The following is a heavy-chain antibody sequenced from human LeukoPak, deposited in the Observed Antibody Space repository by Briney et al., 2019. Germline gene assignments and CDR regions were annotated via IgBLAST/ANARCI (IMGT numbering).Heavy chain of an antibody. V-gene: IGHV1-18*01. Sequence: ASVKVSCKASGYTFTSYGISWVRQAPGQGLEWVGWISAYNGNTNYAQKLQGRVTMTTDTSTSTACMELRSLRSDDTAVYYCARERVDDILTGYPDLYYFDYWGQGTLVTVSS. J-gene: IGHJ4*02. D-gene: IGHD3-9*01. CDR1: GYTFTSYG. CDR3: ARERVDDILTGYPDLYYFDY. CDR2: ISAYNGNT.